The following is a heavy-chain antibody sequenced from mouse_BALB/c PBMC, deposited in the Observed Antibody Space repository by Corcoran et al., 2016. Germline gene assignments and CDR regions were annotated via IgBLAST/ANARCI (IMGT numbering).Heavy chain of an antibody. CDR2: SDPANGNT. V-gene: IGHV14-3*02. D-gene: IGHD4-1*01. J-gene: IGHJ1*01. Sequence: EVQLQQSGAELVKPGASVKLSCTASGINIKDTYMHWVKQRPEQGLEWIGRSDPANGNTKYDPKFQGKATITADTSAYTAYLPHSSLTSEDTAVYYCANWEGYFDVWGAGTTVTVSS. CDR3: ANWEGYFDV. CDR1: GINIKDTY.